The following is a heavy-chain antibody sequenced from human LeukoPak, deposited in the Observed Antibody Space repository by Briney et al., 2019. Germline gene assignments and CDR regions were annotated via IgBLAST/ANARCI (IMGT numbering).Heavy chain of an antibody. D-gene: IGHD6-19*01. V-gene: IGHV1-2*06. CDR2: INPNSGGT. Sequence: GASVKVSCKASGYTFTGYYMHWVRQAPGQGLEWMGRINPNSGGTNYAQKFQGRVTMTRDTSISTAYMELSRLRSDDTAVYYCARDIVAVAGRGWSDPWGQGTLITVSS. CDR3: ARDIVAVAGRGWSDP. J-gene: IGHJ5*02. CDR1: GYTFTGYY.